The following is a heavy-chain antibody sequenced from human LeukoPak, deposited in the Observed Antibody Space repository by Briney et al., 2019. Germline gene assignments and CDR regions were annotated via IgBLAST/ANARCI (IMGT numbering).Heavy chain of an antibody. J-gene: IGHJ4*02. CDR1: GYIFTSYG. CDR3: ARSGSSSWSSLLDY. V-gene: IGHV1-18*01. CDR2: ITTFNDRT. D-gene: IGHD6-13*01. Sequence: ASVKVSCKASGYIFTSYGITWVRQAPGQVLEWMGRITTFNDRTVLAEKFRARITMTTDTTTAYMTLRKLRSDDTAVYYCARSGSSSWSSLLDYWGQGSLVIVS.